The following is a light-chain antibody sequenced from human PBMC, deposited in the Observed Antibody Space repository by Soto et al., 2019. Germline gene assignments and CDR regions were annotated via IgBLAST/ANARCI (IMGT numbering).Light chain of an antibody. Sequence: DIQMTQSPSTLSASVGDRVTITCRASQSISSWLAWYQQKPGKAPKLLIYDVSSLESGVPSSFSGSGSGTEFTLTISSLQPDDFATYYCQQYSSYSYTFGQGTKLEIK. CDR2: DVS. CDR3: QQYSSYSYT. V-gene: IGKV1-5*01. J-gene: IGKJ2*01. CDR1: QSISSW.